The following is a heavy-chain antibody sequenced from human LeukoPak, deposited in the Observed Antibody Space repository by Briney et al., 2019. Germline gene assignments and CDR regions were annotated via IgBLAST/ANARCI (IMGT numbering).Heavy chain of an antibody. V-gene: IGHV4-34*01. J-gene: IGHJ5*02. CDR3: ARSGSGSYWEGDWFDP. Sequence: SETLSLTCTVSGASISSYYWSWIRQPPGKGLEWIGEINHSGSTNYNPSLKSRVTISVDTSKNQFSLKLSSVTAADTAVYYCARSGSGSYWEGDWFDPWGQGTLVTVSS. CDR1: GASISSYY. CDR2: INHSGST. D-gene: IGHD3-10*01.